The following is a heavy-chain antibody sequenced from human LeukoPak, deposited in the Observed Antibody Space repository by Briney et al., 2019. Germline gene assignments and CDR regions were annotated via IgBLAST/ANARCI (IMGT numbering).Heavy chain of an antibody. J-gene: IGHJ4*02. CDR2: IYSGGST. Sequence: PGGSLRLSCAASGFTVSSNCMSWVRQAPGKGLEWVSVIYSGGSTYYADSVKGRFTISRDNSKNTLYLQMNSLRAEDTAVYYCARYSGYDSTFDYWGQGTLVTVSS. D-gene: IGHD5-12*01. V-gene: IGHV3-53*01. CDR3: ARYSGYDSTFDY. CDR1: GFTVSSNC.